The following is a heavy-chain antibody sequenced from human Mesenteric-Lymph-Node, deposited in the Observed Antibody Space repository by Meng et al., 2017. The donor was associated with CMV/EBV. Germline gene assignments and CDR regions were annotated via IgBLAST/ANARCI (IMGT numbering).Heavy chain of an antibody. CDR3: AKGLWEWGPGPPDY. CDR2: IWYDGSNK. J-gene: IGHJ4*02. V-gene: IGHV3-33*06. CDR1: GFTFSSYG. Sequence: GESLKISCAASGFTFSSYGMHWVRQAPGKGLEWVAVIWYDGSNKYYADSVKGRFTISKDNSKNTLYLQMNSLRAEDTAVYYCAKGLWEWGPGPPDYWGQGTLVTVSS. D-gene: IGHD1-26*01.